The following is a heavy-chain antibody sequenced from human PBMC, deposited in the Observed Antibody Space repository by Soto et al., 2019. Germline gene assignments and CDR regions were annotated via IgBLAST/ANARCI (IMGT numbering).Heavy chain of an antibody. CDR3: ARGKDYDYVWGSYRFAPVRNYFDY. CDR1: GGSFSGYY. V-gene: IGHV4-34*01. D-gene: IGHD3-16*02. Sequence: SETLSLTCAVSGGSFSGYYWSWIRQPPGKGLEGIGEINHSGSTNYNPSLKSRVTISVDTSKNQFSLKLSSVTAADTAVYYCARGKDYDYVWGSYRFAPVRNYFDYWGQGTLVTVSS. J-gene: IGHJ4*02. CDR2: INHSGST.